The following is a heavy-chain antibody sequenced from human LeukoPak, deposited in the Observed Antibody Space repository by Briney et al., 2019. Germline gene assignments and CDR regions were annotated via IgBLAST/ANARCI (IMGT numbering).Heavy chain of an antibody. Sequence: SETLSLTCTVSGGSISSYYWSWIRQPPGKGLEWIRYIYYSGSTNYNPSLKSRVTISVDTSKNQFSLKLSSVTAADTAVYYCAREGTRDTNWFDPWGQGTLVTVSS. J-gene: IGHJ5*02. V-gene: IGHV4-59*01. CDR3: AREGTRDTNWFDP. CDR1: GGSISSYY. CDR2: IYYSGST. D-gene: IGHD1-1*01.